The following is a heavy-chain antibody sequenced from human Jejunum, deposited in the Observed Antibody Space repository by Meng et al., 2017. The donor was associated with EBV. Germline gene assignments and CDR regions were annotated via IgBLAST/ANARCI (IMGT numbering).Heavy chain of an antibody. CDR3: ARDPGDRSGFFPSYFDS. CDR2: INGDGSIT. Sequence: DVQLVESGGGLVQPGGSLILSCAASGFTFSSYWMHWVRQAPGEGLVWVSRINGDGSITSYADSVKGRFTISRDNAKNTLYVQMNSLRVEDTAVYYCARDPGDRSGFFPSYFDSWGQGSLVTVAS. D-gene: IGHD3-22*01. J-gene: IGHJ4*02. V-gene: IGHV3-74*01. CDR1: GFTFSSYW.